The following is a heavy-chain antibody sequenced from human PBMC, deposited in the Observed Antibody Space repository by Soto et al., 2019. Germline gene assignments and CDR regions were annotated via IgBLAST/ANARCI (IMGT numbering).Heavy chain of an antibody. D-gene: IGHD6-19*01. Sequence: SAVKVSCKASGGTFSSYAISWVRQAPGQGLEWMGGIIPIFGTANYAQKFQGRVTITADESTSTAYMELSSLRSEDTAVYYCAIIAVADYYFAYWGQGTLVTVSS. CDR3: AIIAVADYYFAY. CDR1: GGTFSSYA. CDR2: IIPIFGTA. J-gene: IGHJ4*02. V-gene: IGHV1-69*13.